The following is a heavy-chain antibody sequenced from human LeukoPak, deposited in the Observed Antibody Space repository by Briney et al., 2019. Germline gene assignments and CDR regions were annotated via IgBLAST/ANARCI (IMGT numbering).Heavy chain of an antibody. V-gene: IGHV4-39*01. CDR3: ARHSSGPGRISFDI. Sequence: SKTLSLTCTVSAGSISSGDYYWSWIRQPPGKGLEWIGSIYYSGSTYYNPSLKSRVSVSVDTSKNQFSLKLSSVTAADTAVYYCARHSSGPGRISFDIWGQGTMVTVSS. CDR2: IYYSGST. J-gene: IGHJ3*02. CDR1: AGSISSGDYY. D-gene: IGHD2-15*01.